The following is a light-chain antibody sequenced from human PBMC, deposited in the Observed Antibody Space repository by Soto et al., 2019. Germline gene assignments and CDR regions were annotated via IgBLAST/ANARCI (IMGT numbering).Light chain of an antibody. CDR1: QSVSSSY. CDR3: QQYGSSSWT. J-gene: IGKJ1*01. CDR2: GAS. Sequence: EVVLTQSPGTLSFSPGERATLSCISSQSVSSSYLAWYQQKPGQAPRLLISGASSRATGIPDRFSGSGSGTDFTLTVSRLEPEDFAVYYCQQYGSSSWTFGHGTKVDIK. V-gene: IGKV3-20*01.